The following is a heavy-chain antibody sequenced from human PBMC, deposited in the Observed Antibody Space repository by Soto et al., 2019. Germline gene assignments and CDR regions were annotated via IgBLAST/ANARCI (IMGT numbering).Heavy chain of an antibody. D-gene: IGHD2-2*01. J-gene: IGHJ6*02. CDR3: ARAGYCSSTSCPGAYGMDV. CDR1: GGSISSYY. CDR2: IYTSGST. V-gene: IGHV4-4*07. Sequence: SETLSLTCTVSGGSISSYYWSWIRQPAGKGLEWIGRIYTSGSTNYNPSLKSRVTMSVDTSKNQFSLKLSSVTAADTAVYYCARAGYCSSTSCPGAYGMDVWGQGTTVTVSS.